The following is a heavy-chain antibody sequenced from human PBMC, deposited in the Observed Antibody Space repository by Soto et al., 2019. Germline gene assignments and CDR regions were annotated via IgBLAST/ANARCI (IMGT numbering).Heavy chain of an antibody. Sequence: ASVKGAWKASVYAFTVDYIRRVRHDPGQGLEWMGWINPNSGGTNYAQKFQGWVTMTRDTSTSTAYMELRSLRSDDTAVYYCARVGDHYYYDSSGYPLPYYYYGMDVWGQGTTVTVSS. V-gene: IGHV1-2*04. CDR3: ARVGDHYYYDSSGYPLPYYYYGMDV. D-gene: IGHD3-22*01. J-gene: IGHJ6*02. CDR2: INPNSGGT. CDR1: VYAFTVDY.